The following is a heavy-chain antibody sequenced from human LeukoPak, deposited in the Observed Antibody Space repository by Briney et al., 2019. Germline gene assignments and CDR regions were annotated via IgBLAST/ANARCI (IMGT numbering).Heavy chain of an antibody. CDR1: GYTFTGYY. CDR3: ASLTRLWPSGYFDWLYAFDI. Sequence: ASVKVSCKASGYTFTGYYIHRVRQAPGQGLEWMGWINPNSGNIKYGQKFQGRVTMTRDTSISTAYMELSRLTSDDTAVYYCASLTRLWPSGYFDWLYAFDIWGQGTMVIVSS. J-gene: IGHJ3*02. V-gene: IGHV1-2*02. D-gene: IGHD3-9*01. CDR2: INPNSGNI.